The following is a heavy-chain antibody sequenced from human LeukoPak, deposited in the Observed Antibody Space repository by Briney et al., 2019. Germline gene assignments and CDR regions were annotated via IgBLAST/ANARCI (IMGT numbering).Heavy chain of an antibody. J-gene: IGHJ5*02. CDR1: GGSITSHS. Sequence: SETLSLTCNVSGGSITSHSWNWIRQSPGKGLEWIGYSYYSGTTNYSPSLKSRVTISLDTSKNQISLKLTSVTAADTAVYYCARDAGMAGRPTGNWFDPWGQGTLVTVSS. V-gene: IGHV4-59*11. CDR2: SYYSGTT. CDR3: ARDAGMAGRPTGNWFDP. D-gene: IGHD6-6*01.